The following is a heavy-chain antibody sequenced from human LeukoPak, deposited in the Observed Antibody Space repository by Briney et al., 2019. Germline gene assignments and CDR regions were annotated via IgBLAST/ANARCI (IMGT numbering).Heavy chain of an antibody. CDR3: ARGEYYSDTSSYFDY. D-gene: IGHD3-22*01. CDR1: GFTFSSYG. J-gene: IGHJ4*02. V-gene: IGHV3-30*03. CDR2: ILYDGSNK. Sequence: GRSLRLSCAASGFTFSSYGMNWVRQAPGKGLEWVAVILYDGSNKYYADSVKGRFTISRDNSKNTLFVQMSNLRAEDTAVYYCARGEYYSDTSSYFDYWGQGTLVTVSS.